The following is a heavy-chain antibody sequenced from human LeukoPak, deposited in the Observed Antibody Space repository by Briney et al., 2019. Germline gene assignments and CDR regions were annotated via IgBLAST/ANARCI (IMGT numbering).Heavy chain of an antibody. Sequence: ASVTVSCKASGGTFSSYAISWVRQAPGQGLEWMGGIIPIFGTANYAQKFQGRVTITADESTSTAYMELSSLRSEDTAVYYCASPEGYSNYYYYGMDVWGQGTTVTVSS. J-gene: IGHJ6*02. D-gene: IGHD4-11*01. CDR1: GGTFSSYA. CDR2: IIPIFGTA. CDR3: ASPEGYSNYYYYGMDV. V-gene: IGHV1-69*13.